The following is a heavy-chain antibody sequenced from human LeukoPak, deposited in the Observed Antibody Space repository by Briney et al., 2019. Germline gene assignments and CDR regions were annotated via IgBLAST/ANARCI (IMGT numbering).Heavy chain of an antibody. J-gene: IGHJ4*02. V-gene: IGHV5-51*01. CDR3: ATLRWPQGDRSSFDF. Sequence: GESLKISCKGPGYTYTTYWIGWVRQMPGKGLEWMGIINPSDSDTRYSPSFQGQVTISADKSITTASLQWTSLKASDTAIYYCATLRWPQGDRSSFDFWGQGTLVTVSS. CDR1: GYTYTTYW. CDR2: INPSDSDT. D-gene: IGHD5-24*01.